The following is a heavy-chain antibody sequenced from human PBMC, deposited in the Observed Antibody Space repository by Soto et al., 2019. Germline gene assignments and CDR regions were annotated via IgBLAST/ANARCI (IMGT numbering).Heavy chain of an antibody. Sequence: QVQLVQSGAEVKELGSSVKVSCKTSGGTFTTSSFVWVRQGPGQGLEWMGGIIPIFSKTNFAPKFQGRVTITADESTRTVYMELSSLRSEDTAIYYCATDVVRSTGGDSWGQGTLVTVSS. CDR1: GGTFTTSS. V-gene: IGHV1-69*01. CDR2: IIPIFSKT. CDR3: ATDVVRSTGGDS. J-gene: IGHJ4*02. D-gene: IGHD7-27*01.